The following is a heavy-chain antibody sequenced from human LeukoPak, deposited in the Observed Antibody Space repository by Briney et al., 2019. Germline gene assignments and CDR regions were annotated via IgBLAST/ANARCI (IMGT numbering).Heavy chain of an antibody. CDR3: ARVGQQQLGDSFDY. D-gene: IGHD6-13*01. J-gene: IGHJ4*02. CDR2: IYYSGST. CDR1: GGSISSYY. Sequence: PSETLSLTCTVSGGSISSYYWSWIRQPPGKGLEWIGYIYYSGSTYYNPSLKSRVPISVDTSKNQFSLKLSSVTAADTAVYYCARVGQQQLGDSFDYWGQGTLVTVSS. V-gene: IGHV4-59*01.